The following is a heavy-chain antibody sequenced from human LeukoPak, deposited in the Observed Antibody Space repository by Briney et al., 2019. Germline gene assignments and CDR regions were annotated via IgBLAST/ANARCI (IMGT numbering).Heavy chain of an antibody. D-gene: IGHD5-18*01. J-gene: IGHJ4*02. Sequence: GRSLRLSCAASGFTFSSYGMHWVRQAPGKGLEWVAVIWYDGSNKYYADSVKGRFTISRDNSKNTLYLQMNSLRAEDTAVYYCAKSLRGYSYGYNDYWGQGTLVTVSS. CDR2: IWYDGSNK. CDR3: AKSLRGYSYGYNDY. CDR1: GFTFSSYG. V-gene: IGHV3-33*06.